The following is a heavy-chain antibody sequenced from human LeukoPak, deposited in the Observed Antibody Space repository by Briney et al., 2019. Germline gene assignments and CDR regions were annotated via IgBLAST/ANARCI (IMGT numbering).Heavy chain of an antibody. CDR1: GNYW. Sequence: QTGGSLRLSCAASGNYWMHWVRQAPGEGLVWVSHINSDGSWTSYADSVKGRFTISKDNAKNTVYLQMNNLRAEDTAVYYCVSFYEAYWGRGTLVTVSS. J-gene: IGHJ4*02. CDR2: INSDGSWT. CDR3: VSFYEAY. V-gene: IGHV3-74*01. D-gene: IGHD2/OR15-2a*01.